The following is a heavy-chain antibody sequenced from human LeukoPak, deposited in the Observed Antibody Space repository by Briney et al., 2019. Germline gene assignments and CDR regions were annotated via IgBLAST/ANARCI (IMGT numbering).Heavy chain of an antibody. J-gene: IGHJ4*02. V-gene: IGHV4-38-2*02. CDR2: IYHSGST. Sequence: SETLSLTCTVSGYSISSGYYWGWIRQPPGKGLEWIGSIYHSGSTYYNPSLKSRVTISVDTSKNQFSLKLSSVTAADTAVYYCARGDCGGDCPFDYWGQGTLVTVSS. CDR3: ARGDCGGDCPFDY. D-gene: IGHD2-21*02. CDR1: GYSISSGYY.